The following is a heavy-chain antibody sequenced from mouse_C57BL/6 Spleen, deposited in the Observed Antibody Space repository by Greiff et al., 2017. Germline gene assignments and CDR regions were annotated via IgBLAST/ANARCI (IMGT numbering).Heavy chain of an antibody. J-gene: IGHJ3*01. CDR3: ARDGGPLAY. CDR1: GFTFSSYA. Sequence: EVQLVESGGGLVKPGGSLKLSCAASGFTFSSYAMSWVRQTPEQRLEWVATISAGGSYTYYPDNVKGRFTISRDNAKNNLYLQMGHLQSEDTAMYYCARDGGPLAYWGQGTLVTVSA. V-gene: IGHV5-4*01. D-gene: IGHD1-1*02. CDR2: ISAGGSYT.